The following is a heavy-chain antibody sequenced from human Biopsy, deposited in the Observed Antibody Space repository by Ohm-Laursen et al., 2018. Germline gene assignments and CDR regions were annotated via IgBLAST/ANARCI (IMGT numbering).Heavy chain of an antibody. Sequence: TLSLTCTVSGGSLSSYSWSWIRQPAGKGLEWIGQIYTSGITNYNPSLKSRVTMPVDTSKNKFSLRVSSVTAADTAVYYCARDRDRRGWFDPWGQGTLVTVSS. CDR1: GGSLSSYS. D-gene: IGHD1-14*01. CDR2: IYTSGIT. CDR3: ARDRDRRGWFDP. V-gene: IGHV4-4*07. J-gene: IGHJ5*02.